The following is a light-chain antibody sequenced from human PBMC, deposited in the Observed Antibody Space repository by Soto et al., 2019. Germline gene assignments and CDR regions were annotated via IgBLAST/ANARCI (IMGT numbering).Light chain of an antibody. Sequence: EIVMTQSPATLSVSPVDRATLSCRASQSVSNNYLAWYQQKPGQAPRLLIYGASNRATGIPDRFSGSGSGTDFTLTISRLEPEDFAVYYCQQYGSSGTFGQGTKVDIK. CDR1: QSVSNNY. V-gene: IGKV3-20*01. CDR3: QQYGSSGT. J-gene: IGKJ1*01. CDR2: GAS.